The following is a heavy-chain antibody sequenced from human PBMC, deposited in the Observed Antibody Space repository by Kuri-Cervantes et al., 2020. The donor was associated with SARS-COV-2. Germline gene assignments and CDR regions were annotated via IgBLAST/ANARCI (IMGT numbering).Heavy chain of an antibody. Sequence: ASVKVSCKVSGYTLSELSMHWVRQAPGKGLEWMGGFDPEDGETIYAQKFQGRVTMTQDTSTDTAYMELSSLRSEDTAVYYCASESDYYGSGTQSNNWFDPWGQGTLVTVSS. CDR1: GYTLSELS. D-gene: IGHD3-10*01. V-gene: IGHV1-24*01. CDR3: ASESDYYGSGTQSNNWFDP. J-gene: IGHJ5*02. CDR2: FDPEDGET.